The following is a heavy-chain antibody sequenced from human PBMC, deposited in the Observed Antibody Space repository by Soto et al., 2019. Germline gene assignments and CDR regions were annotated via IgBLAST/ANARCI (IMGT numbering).Heavy chain of an antibody. CDR2: ISAHNGNT. CDR3: ARYRREAPGQY. J-gene: IGHJ4*02. D-gene: IGHD3-16*02. Sequence: QVKLVTSGAEVKKPGASVKVSCKASGYTFTSYGISWVRQAPGQGLEWMGRISAHNGNTNYAQKLQGRVTMPTDTATRTVYVELRSLRTDDTAVYYCARYRREAPGQYRCEGTMVTVSS. V-gene: IGHV1-18*01. CDR1: GYTFTSYG.